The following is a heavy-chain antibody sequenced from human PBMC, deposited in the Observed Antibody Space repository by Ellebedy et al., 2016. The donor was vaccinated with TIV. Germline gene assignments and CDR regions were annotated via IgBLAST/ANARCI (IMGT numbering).Heavy chain of an antibody. J-gene: IGHJ3*02. Sequence: GESLKISCKTSGYSLTNYWIGWVRQMPGKGLEWMVIIYPEDSETRYRPHFQGQVTISADKSISTAYLQLSSLKASDTAMYYCASHRWFGESDAFDIWGQGTMVTVSS. V-gene: IGHV5-51*01. CDR3: ASHRWFGESDAFDI. CDR1: GYSLTNYW. D-gene: IGHD3-10*01. CDR2: IYPEDSET.